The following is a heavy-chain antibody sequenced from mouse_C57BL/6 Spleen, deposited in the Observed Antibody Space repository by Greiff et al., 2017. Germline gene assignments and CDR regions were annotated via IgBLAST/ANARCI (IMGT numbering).Heavy chain of an antibody. CDR1: GYTFTDYN. D-gene: IGHD2-12*01. V-gene: IGHV1-18*01. J-gene: IGHJ4*01. CDR2: INPNSGGT. Sequence: EVQLQQSGPELVKPGASVKIPCKASGYTFTDYNMAWVKQSHGKSLEWIGDINPNSGGTIYNQKFKGKATLTVDKSSSTAYMELRSLTSEDTAVYYCARRGDSPYAMDYWGQGTSVTVSS. CDR3: ARRGDSPYAMDY.